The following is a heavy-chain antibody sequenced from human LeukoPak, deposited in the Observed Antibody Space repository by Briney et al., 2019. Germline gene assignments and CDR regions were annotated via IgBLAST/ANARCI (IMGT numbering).Heavy chain of an antibody. D-gene: IGHD5-18*01. CDR2: IYYSGST. J-gene: IGHJ4*02. CDR3: ARVGIQLGTD. CDR1: GGSVSSGTYY. V-gene: IGHV4-30-4*08. Sequence: SETLSLTCTVSGGSVSSGTYYWSWIRQSPGKGLEWIGYIYYSGSTYYNPSLKSRVTISVDTSKNQFSLKLSSVTAADTAVYYCARVGIQLGTDWGQGTLVTVSS.